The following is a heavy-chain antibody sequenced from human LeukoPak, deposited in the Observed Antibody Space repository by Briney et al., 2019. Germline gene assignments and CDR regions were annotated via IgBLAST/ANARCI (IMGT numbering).Heavy chain of an antibody. CDR3: ARNGATYYDFWSGYYTLDY. J-gene: IGHJ4*02. D-gene: IGHD3-3*01. CDR2: VSAYNGNT. V-gene: IGHV1-18*01. Sequence: ASVKVSCKASVYTFTSYGISWVRQAPGQGLEWMGWVSAYNGNTNYAQKLQGRVTMTTDTSTSTAYMELRSLRSDDTAVYYCARNGATYYDFWSGYYTLDYWGQGTLVTVSS. CDR1: VYTFTSYG.